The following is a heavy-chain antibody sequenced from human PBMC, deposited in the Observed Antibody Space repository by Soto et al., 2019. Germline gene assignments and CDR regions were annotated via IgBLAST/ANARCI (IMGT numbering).Heavy chain of an antibody. V-gene: IGHV3-33*01. CDR2: IWYDGSNK. J-gene: IGHJ3*02. CDR1: GFTFSSYG. CDR3: ARVGSAHAFDI. D-gene: IGHD6-25*01. Sequence: GGSLRLSCAASGFTFSSYGMHWVRQAPGKGLEWVAVIWYDGSNKYYADSVKGRFTISRDNSKNTLYLQMNSLRAEDTAVYYWARVGSAHAFDIWGQGTMVTVSS.